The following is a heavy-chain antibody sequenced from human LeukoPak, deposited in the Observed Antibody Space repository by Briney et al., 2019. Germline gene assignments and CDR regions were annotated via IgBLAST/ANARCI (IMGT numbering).Heavy chain of an antibody. Sequence: SETLSLTCTVSGGSISSYYWSWIRQPPGKGLEWIGYIYYSGSTNYNPSLKSRVTISVDTSKNQFSLKLSSVTAADTAVYYCARVLATVTPYYYYMDVWGKGTTVTISS. V-gene: IGHV4-59*01. CDR3: ARVLATVTPYYYYMDV. D-gene: IGHD4-17*01. J-gene: IGHJ6*03. CDR2: IYYSGST. CDR1: GGSISSYY.